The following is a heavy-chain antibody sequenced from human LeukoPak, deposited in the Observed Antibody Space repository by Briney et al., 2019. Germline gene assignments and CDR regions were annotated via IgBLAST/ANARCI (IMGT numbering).Heavy chain of an antibody. CDR2: ISYDGSNK. CDR3: ARDLRHGDWYYFDY. D-gene: IGHD4-17*01. J-gene: IGHJ4*02. V-gene: IGHV3-30*04. Sequence: PGGSLRLSCAASGFTFSNYAMHWVRQAPGKGLEWVAVISYDGSNKYYADSVKGRFTISRDNSKNTLYLQMNSLRAEDTAVYYCARDLRHGDWYYFDYWGQGTLVTVSS. CDR1: GFTFSNYA.